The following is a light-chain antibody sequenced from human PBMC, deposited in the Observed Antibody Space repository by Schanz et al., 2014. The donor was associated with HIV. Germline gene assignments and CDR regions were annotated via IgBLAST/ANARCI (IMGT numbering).Light chain of an antibody. V-gene: IGKV3-20*01. CDR3: QQYGSSWT. CDR2: DAS. CDR1: QSVSSN. J-gene: IGKJ1*01. Sequence: EIVMTQSPATLSMSPGERATVSCRASQSVSSNLAWYQHKLGQAPRLLIYDASTRATGIPDRFSGSGSGTDFTLNISRLDAEDFAVYYCQQYGSSWTFGQGTKVQIK.